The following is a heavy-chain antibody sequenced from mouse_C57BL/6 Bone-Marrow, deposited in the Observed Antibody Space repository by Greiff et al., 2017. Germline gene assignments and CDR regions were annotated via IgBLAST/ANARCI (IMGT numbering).Heavy chain of an antibody. CDR2: IDPENGDT. V-gene: IGHV14-4*01. CDR3: TTRGGGTTVVAAWDY. J-gene: IGHJ2*01. D-gene: IGHD1-1*01. Sequence: VQLQQSGAELVRPGASVKLSCTASGFNIKDDYMHWVKQSPEQGLEWIGLIDPENGDTEYASKFQGKATITADQSSNTAYRQLSSLTSEDTAVYYCTTRGGGTTVVAAWDYWGQGTTLTVSS. CDR1: GFNIKDDY.